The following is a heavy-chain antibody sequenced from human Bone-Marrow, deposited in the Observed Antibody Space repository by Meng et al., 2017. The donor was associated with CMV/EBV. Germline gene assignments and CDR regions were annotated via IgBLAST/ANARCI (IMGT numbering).Heavy chain of an antibody. Sequence: ASVKVSCKASNYTFTNFGISWVRQAPGQGLEWMGWISPYDGDRNYAQKFQGRVTMTRDTSISTAYMELSRLRSDDTAVYYCASLPEVCGVGSCYDYYYYGMDVWGQGTTVTVSS. CDR3: ASLPEVCGVGSCYDYYYYGMDV. CDR2: ISPYDGDR. CDR1: NYTFTNFG. V-gene: IGHV1-18*01. D-gene: IGHD2-2*01. J-gene: IGHJ6*02.